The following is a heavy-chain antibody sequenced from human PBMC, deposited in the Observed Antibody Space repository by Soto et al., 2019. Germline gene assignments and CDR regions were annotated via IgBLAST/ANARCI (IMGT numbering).Heavy chain of an antibody. J-gene: IGHJ3*02. CDR3: AREGGSYDSGGYLIRGAFDI. CDR2: IYFRGNT. CDR1: GNSISRIEYY. D-gene: IGHD3-22*01. Sequence: PSQTLSRPCIVSGNSISRIEYYRTWIRQHPEKGLEWIGNIYFRGNTYYSPSLESRLTISVDTSKNQFSPKLTSVTAADTAVYYCAREGGSYDSGGYLIRGAFDIWGQGTMVTVSS. V-gene: IGHV4-31*03.